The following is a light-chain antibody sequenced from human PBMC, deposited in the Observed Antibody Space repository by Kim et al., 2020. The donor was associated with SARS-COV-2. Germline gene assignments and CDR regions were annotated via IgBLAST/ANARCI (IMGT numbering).Light chain of an antibody. Sequence: VSPGKRATLSSRASHSVSSNLAWYQQKAGQAPRLLIYSASTRATGIPARCSGSGAGTQFTLTISSLQCQDFAVYYCQQYENWPCTFGQGAKVDIK. CDR1: HSVSSN. J-gene: IGKJ1*01. CDR3: QQYENWPCT. CDR2: SAS. V-gene: IGKV3-15*01.